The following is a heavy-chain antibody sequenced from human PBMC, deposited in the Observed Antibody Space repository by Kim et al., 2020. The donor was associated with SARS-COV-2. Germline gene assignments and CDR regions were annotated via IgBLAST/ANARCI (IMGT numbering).Heavy chain of an antibody. CDR3: ARHRPYNFDY. Sequence: TPTYAQAFTGRFVFSLDTSVSTAYLQISSLKAEDTAVYYCARHRPYNFDYWGQGTLVTVSS. V-gene: IGHV7-4-1*02. J-gene: IGHJ4*02. D-gene: IGHD1-20*01. CDR2: TP.